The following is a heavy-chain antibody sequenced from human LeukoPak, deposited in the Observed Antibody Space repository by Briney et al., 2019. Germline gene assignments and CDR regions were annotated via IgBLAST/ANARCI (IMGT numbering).Heavy chain of an antibody. CDR3: ARSGPGRYFDWLSLPRGYFDY. CDR1: GYTFTSYA. V-gene: IGHV1-3*01. D-gene: IGHD3-9*01. Sequence: GASVKVSCKASGYTFTSYAMHWVRQAPGQRLEWMGWINAGNGNTKYSQKFQGRVTITRDTSASTAYMELSSLRSEDTAVYYCARSGPGRYFDWLSLPRGYFDYWGQGTLVTVSS. J-gene: IGHJ4*02. CDR2: INAGNGNT.